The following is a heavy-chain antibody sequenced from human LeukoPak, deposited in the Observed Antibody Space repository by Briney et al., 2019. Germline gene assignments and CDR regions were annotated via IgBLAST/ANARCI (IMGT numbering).Heavy chain of an antibody. V-gene: IGHV3-23*01. CDR2: ESGAGTA. J-gene: IGHJ4*02. D-gene: IGHD2-2*01. CDR1: GFIFSNFA. Sequence: PGGSLRLSCAASGFIFSNFAMSWVRQAPGKGLEWVSGESGAGTAHYPDFAKGRFTISRDNSKNTLYLQINSLRVEDTAVYYCAKDRARISTSRNFDYWGQGTMVTVSP. CDR3: AKDRARISTSRNFDY.